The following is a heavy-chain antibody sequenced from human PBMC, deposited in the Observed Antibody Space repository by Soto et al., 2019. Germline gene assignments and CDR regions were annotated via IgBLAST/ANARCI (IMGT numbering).Heavy chain of an antibody. CDR2: IYSGGST. CDR1: GFSVNSDY. D-gene: IGHD4-17*01. Sequence: EVQLVESGGGLVQPGGSLRLSCAASGFSVNSDYMTWVRQAPGKGLEWVSVIYSGGSTYYTDSVKGRFTMSRDNSKNTLYLQMSSLRAEDTAVYYCARAPLYGGQAYWGQRTLVTVSS. J-gene: IGHJ4*02. V-gene: IGHV3-66*01. CDR3: ARAPLYGGQAY.